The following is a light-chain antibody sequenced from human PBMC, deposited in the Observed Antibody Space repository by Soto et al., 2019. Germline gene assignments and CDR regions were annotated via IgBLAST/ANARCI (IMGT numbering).Light chain of an antibody. V-gene: IGLV2-8*01. CDR1: NNDVGSYNY. J-gene: IGLJ2*01. Sequence: QSALTQPRSVSGSPGQSVTISCTGTNNDVGSYNYVSWYQHHPGKAPKLIIYEVTKRPSGVPDRFSGSKSGNSASLTVSGLQAEDEGDYFCSSYARRNNLLFGGGTKLTVL. CDR3: SSYARRNNLL. CDR2: EVT.